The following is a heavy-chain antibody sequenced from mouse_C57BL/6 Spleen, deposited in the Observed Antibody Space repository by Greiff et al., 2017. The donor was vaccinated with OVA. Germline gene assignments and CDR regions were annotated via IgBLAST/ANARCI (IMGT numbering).Heavy chain of an antibody. V-gene: IGHV1-82*01. CDR1: GYAFSSSW. D-gene: IGHD4-1*01. CDR2: IYPGDGDT. CDR3: ARELTGTAY. J-gene: IGHJ3*01. Sequence: VHLVESGPELVKPGASVKISCKASGYAFSSSWMNWVKQRPGKGLEWIGRIYPGDGDTNYNGKFKGKATLTADKSSSTAYMQLSSLTSEDSAVYFCARELTGTAYWGQGTLVTVSA.